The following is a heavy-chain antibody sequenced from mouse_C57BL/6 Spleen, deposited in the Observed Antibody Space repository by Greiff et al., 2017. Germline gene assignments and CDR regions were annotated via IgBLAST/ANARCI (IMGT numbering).Heavy chain of an antibody. V-gene: IGHV1-81*01. Sequence: QVQLQQSGAELARPGASVKLSCKASGYTFTSYGISWVKQRTGQGLEWIGEIYPRSGNTYYNEKFKGKATLTADKSSSTAYMELRSLTSEDSAVYFCANYYGSSPHYYAMDYWGQGTSVTVSS. CDR3: ANYYGSSPHYYAMDY. J-gene: IGHJ4*01. CDR2: IYPRSGNT. D-gene: IGHD1-1*01. CDR1: GYTFTSYG.